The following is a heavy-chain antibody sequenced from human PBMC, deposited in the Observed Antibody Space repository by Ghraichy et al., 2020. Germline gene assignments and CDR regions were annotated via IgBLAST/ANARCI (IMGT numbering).Heavy chain of an antibody. J-gene: IGHJ6*02. D-gene: IGHD4-17*01. CDR3: ASLTVTDYGMDV. V-gene: IGHV4-31*03. CDR1: GGSISSGGYY. Sequence: LSLTCTVSGGSISSGGYYWSWIRQHPGKGLEWIGYIYYSGSTYYNPSLKSRVTISVDTSKNQFSLKLSSVTAADTAVYYCASLTVTDYGMDVWGQGTTVTVSS. CDR2: IYYSGST.